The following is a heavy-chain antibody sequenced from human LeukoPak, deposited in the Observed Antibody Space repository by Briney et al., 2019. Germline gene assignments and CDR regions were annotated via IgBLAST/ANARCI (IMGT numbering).Heavy chain of an antibody. CDR1: GGSINSYY. V-gene: IGHV4-59*08. D-gene: IGHD1-26*01. CDR2: IDYSGST. J-gene: IGHJ4*02. CDR3: ARQTNKGGSYWVDY. Sequence: PSETLSLTCTVSGGSINSYYWSWIRQPPGKGLEWMGYIDYSGSTYYNPSLKSRVTISVDTSKNQFSLKLNSVTAADTAVYYCARQTNKGGSYWVDYWGQGTLVTVSS.